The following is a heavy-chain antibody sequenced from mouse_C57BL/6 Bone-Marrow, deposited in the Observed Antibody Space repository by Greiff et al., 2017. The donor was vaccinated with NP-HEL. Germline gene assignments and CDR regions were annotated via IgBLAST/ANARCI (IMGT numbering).Heavy chain of an antibody. Sequence: EVQVVESGGGLVKPGGSLKLSCAASGFTFSSYAMSWVRQTPEKRLEWVATISDGGSYTYYPDNVKGRFTISRDNAKNNLYLQMSHLKSEDTAMYYCARDQGLLSFDYWGQGTTLTVSS. CDR3: ARDQGLLSFDY. D-gene: IGHD2-10*01. V-gene: IGHV5-4*01. CDR1: GFTFSSYA. CDR2: ISDGGSYT. J-gene: IGHJ2*01.